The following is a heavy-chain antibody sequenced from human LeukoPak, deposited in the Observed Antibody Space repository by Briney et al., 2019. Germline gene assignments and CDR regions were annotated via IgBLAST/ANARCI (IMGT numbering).Heavy chain of an antibody. V-gene: IGHV4-61*02. D-gene: IGHD1-1*01. Sequence: PSQTLSLTCTVSGDSISSGSYYWSWIRQPAGKGLEWMGRIHTSGGTDYNPSLKSRVTISVDTSKNQFSLKLSSVTAADTAVYYCARDRGTDYWGQGTLVTVSS. CDR1: GDSISSGSYY. J-gene: IGHJ4*02. CDR2: IHTSGGT. CDR3: ARDRGTDY.